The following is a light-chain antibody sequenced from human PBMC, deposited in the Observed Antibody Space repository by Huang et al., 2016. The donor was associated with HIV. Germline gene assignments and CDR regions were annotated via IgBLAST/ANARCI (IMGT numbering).Light chain of an antibody. J-gene: IGKJ5*01. Sequence: DIVMTQSPATLSVSLGDSATLACRASQSVSSDLAWYKQSPGHAPRLLMYGASTRAAGIPARFSGSGSGTEFTLTISSLQSEDFAVYYCQQYNNWPPITFGQGTRLEIK. CDR2: GAS. CDR1: QSVSSD. CDR3: QQYNNWPPIT. V-gene: IGKV3-15*01.